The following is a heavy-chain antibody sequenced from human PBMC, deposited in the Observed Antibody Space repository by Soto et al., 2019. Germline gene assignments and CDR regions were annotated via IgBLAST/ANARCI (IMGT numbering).Heavy chain of an antibody. V-gene: IGHV3-11*01. D-gene: IGHD1-1*01. J-gene: IGHJ5*02. CDR2: ISTSGTTI. Sequence: LRLSCAASGFSFSDYYMSWIRQAPGKGLEWISYISTSGTTIYYADSVKGRFTVSRDNAKNSLYLQMNSLRAEDTAVYYCASRAGTGWFDPWGQGTLVTVSS. CDR1: GFSFSDYY. CDR3: ASRAGTGWFDP.